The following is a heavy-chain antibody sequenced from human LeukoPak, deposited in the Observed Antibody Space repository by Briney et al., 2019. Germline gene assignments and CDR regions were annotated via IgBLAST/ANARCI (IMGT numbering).Heavy chain of an antibody. D-gene: IGHD6-6*01. CDR3: AKGAPSSSSTFDF. Sequence: GGSLRLSCAASGFTFSSYGMHWVRQAPGKGLEWVAVISYDGSNKYYADSVKGRFTISRDNSKNTLYLQLSSLRPDDTAVYYCAKGAPSSSSTFDFWGPGTLVTVSS. CDR1: GFTFSSYG. CDR2: ISYDGSNK. J-gene: IGHJ4*02. V-gene: IGHV3-30*18.